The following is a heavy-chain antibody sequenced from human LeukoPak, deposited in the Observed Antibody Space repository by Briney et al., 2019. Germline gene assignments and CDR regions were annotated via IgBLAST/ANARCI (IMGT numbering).Heavy chain of an antibody. V-gene: IGHV4-39*01. CDR1: GASITSESSY. CDR2: LVYDGSA. Sequence: SETLSLTRTVSGASITSESSYWGWIHQPPGKGFQWIGGLVYDGSAHYNPSLQSHVSISADTSNNQFSLKLASVTASDTGVYFCARAPSYRRYSYHSWGQGTLVTVSS. J-gene: IGHJ4*02. D-gene: IGHD3-16*02. CDR3: ARAPSYRRYSYHS.